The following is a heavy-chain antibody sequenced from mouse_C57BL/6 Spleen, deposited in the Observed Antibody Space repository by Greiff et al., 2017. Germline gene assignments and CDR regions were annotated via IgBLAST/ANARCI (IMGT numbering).Heavy chain of an antibody. CDR1: GYTFTSYC. CDR2: IDPNSGGT. D-gene: IGHD1-1*01. J-gene: IGHJ4*01. V-gene: IGHV1-72*01. Sequence: QVQLQQPGAELVKPGASVKLSCTASGYTFTSYCMHWVKQRPGRGLEWIGRIDPNSGGTKYTEKFKSKATLTVDKPSSTAYMQLSSLTSEDSAVYYCARGGYYGSSPLYAMDYWGQGTSVTVSS. CDR3: ARGGYYGSSPLYAMDY.